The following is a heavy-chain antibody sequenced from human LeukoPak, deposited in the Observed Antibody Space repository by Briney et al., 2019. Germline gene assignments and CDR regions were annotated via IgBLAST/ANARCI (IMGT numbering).Heavy chain of an antibody. Sequence: ASVKVSCKASGYTFTSYGISWVRQAPGQGLEWMGWISAYNGNTNYAQKLQGRVTMTTDTSTSTAYMELRSLRSDDTAVYYCARLGMYYDGSYPSDYWGQGTLVTVSS. CDR2: ISAYNGNT. D-gene: IGHD3-22*01. V-gene: IGHV1-18*01. CDR1: GYTFTSYG. CDR3: ARLGMYYDGSYPSDY. J-gene: IGHJ4*02.